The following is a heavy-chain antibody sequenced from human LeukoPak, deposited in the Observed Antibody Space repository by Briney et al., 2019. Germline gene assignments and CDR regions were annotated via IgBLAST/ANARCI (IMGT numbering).Heavy chain of an antibody. D-gene: IGHD2-15*01. CDR3: AKSRGVVVPASTLDY. Sequence: GGSLRLSCAASGFTFSSYAMSWVRQAPGKGLEWVSGISGSGGATFYADSVKGRFSISRDNSKNTLYLQMNSLRAEDTAVYYCAKSRGVVVPASTLDYWGQGTLVTVSS. V-gene: IGHV3-23*01. J-gene: IGHJ4*02. CDR1: GFTFSSYA. CDR2: ISGSGGAT.